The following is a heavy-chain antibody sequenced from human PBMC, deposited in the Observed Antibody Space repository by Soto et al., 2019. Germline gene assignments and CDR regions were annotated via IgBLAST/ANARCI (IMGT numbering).Heavy chain of an antibody. V-gene: IGHV2-5*02. CDR3: ARLVVAGITYYFDS. D-gene: IGHD6-19*01. CDR2: IYWDDDK. Sequence: QITLKESGPSLLRPTQTLTLTCTYSGFSLSSSGVGVGWVRQPPGKALEWLTIIYWDDDKRNNLSLKTRLTITKDTSKNQVVLTMTNMDPADTATYYCARLVVAGITYYFDSWGQGTLVIVSS. CDR1: GFSLSSSGVG. J-gene: IGHJ4*02.